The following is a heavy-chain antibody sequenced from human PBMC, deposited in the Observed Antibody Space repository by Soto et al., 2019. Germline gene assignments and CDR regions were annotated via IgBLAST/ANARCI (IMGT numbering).Heavy chain of an antibody. D-gene: IGHD4-17*01. CDR3: ERDDYGGNSEWFDP. CDR1: GGSISSGGYY. J-gene: IGHJ5*02. CDR2: IYYSGST. Sequence: SETLSLTCTVSGGSISSGGYYWSWIRQHPGKGLEWIGYIYYSGSTYYNPSLKSRVTISVDTSKNQFSLKLSSVTAADTAVYYCERDDYGGNSEWFDPWGQGTLFTV. V-gene: IGHV4-31*02.